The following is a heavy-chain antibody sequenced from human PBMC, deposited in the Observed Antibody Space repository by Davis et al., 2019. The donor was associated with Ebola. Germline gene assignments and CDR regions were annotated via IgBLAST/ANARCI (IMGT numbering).Heavy chain of an antibody. CDR2: IGTAGDP. CDR3: ARGRAAAGYYFDY. CDR1: GFTFSSYD. Sequence: GESLKISCAASGFTFSSYDMHWVRQATGKGLEWVSAIGTAGDPYYPGSVKGRFIISRDNAKNSLYLQMNSLRAEDTAVYYCARGRAAAGYYFDYWGQGTLVTVSS. J-gene: IGHJ4*02. V-gene: IGHV3-13*05. D-gene: IGHD6-13*01.